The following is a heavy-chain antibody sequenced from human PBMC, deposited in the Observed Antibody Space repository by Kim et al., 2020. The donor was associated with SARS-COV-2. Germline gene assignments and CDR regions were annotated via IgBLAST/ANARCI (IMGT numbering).Heavy chain of an antibody. Sequence: GESLKISCKGSGYSFTSYWIGWVRQMPGKGLEWMGIIYPGDSDTRYSPSFQGQVTISADKSISTAYLQWSSLKASDTAMYYCARLSPDYGDYYPPPGVDYWGQGTLVTVSS. CDR2: IYPGDSDT. J-gene: IGHJ4*02. CDR3: ARLSPDYGDYYPPPGVDY. D-gene: IGHD4-17*01. V-gene: IGHV5-51*01. CDR1: GYSFTSYW.